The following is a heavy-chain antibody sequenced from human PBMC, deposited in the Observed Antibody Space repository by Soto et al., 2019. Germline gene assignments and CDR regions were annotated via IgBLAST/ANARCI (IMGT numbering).Heavy chain of an antibody. Sequence: PSETLSLTCAVYGGSFSGYYWTWIRQPPGKGLEWIGEINHSGSSNYNPSLESRVTISVDTSKNQFSLKLSSVTAADTAVYYCARGIALILVVQTDAPDKYYFDSWGQGTLVTVSS. D-gene: IGHD3-22*01. CDR2: INHSGSS. CDR1: GGSFSGYY. CDR3: ARGIALILVVQTDAPDKYYFDS. V-gene: IGHV4-34*01. J-gene: IGHJ4*02.